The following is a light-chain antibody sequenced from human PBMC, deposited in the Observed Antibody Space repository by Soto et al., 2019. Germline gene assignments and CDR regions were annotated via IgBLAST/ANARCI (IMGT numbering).Light chain of an antibody. CDR2: GAS. V-gene: IGKV3-20*01. CDR3: QQYGKT. J-gene: IGKJ1*01. CDR1: QSVSSSY. Sequence: EIVLTQSPGTLSLSPGERATLSCRASQSVSSSYLAWYQQKPSQAPRLLIYGASSRATGIPDRFSGSGSGTDFTLTISRLEPEDFAVYYCQQYGKTFGQGTK.